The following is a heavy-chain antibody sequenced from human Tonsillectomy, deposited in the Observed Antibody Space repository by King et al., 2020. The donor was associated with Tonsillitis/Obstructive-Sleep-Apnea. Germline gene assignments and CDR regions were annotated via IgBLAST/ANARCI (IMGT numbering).Heavy chain of an antibody. D-gene: IGHD2-2*01. CDR3: ARVGSSSKRYYYMDV. J-gene: IGHJ6*03. V-gene: IGHV4-34*01. CDR2: INHSGST. Sequence: VQLQQWGAGLLKPSETLSLTCAVYGGSFSGYYWSWIRQPPGKGLEWIGEINHSGSTNYNPSLKSRVTISVDTSKNQFSLKLSSVTAADTAGYYWARVGSSSKRYYYMDVWGKGTTVTVSS. CDR1: GGSFSGYY.